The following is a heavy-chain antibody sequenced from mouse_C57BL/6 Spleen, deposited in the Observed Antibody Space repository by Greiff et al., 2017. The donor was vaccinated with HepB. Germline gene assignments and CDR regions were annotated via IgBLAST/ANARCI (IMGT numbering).Heavy chain of an antibody. Sequence: VQLQQSGAELVRPGSSVKLSCKASGYTFTSYWMHWVKQRPIQGLEWIGNIDPSDSETHYNQKFKDKATLTVDKSSSTAYMQLSSLTSEDSAVYYGARDYGSSYGGAMDYWGQGTSVTVSS. CDR2: IDPSDSET. V-gene: IGHV1-52*01. D-gene: IGHD1-1*01. CDR3: ARDYGSSYGGAMDY. CDR1: GYTFTSYW. J-gene: IGHJ4*01.